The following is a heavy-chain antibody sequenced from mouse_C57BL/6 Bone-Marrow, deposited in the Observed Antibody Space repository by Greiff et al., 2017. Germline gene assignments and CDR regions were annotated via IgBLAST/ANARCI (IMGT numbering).Heavy chain of an antibody. CDR1: GFTFSSSA. J-gene: IGHJ2*01. V-gene: IGHV5-4*03. D-gene: IGHD2-12*01. CDR2: ISDGGSYT. Sequence: EVMLVESGGGLVKPGGSLKLSCAASGFTFSSSAMSWVRQTPEKRLEWVATISDGGSYTYYPDNVKGRFTISRDNAKNNLYLQMSHLKSEDTAMYYCARGPYYSFDYWGQGTTLTVSS. CDR3: ARGPYYSFDY.